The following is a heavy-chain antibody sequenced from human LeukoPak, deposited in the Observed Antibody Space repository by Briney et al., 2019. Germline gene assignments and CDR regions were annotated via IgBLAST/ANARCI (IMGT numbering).Heavy chain of an antibody. Sequence: GRSLRLSCAASGFTFSSYGMHWVRQAPGKGLEWVAVIWYDGSNKYYADSVKGRFTISRDNSKNTLYLQMSSLRAEDTAVYYCARSPQRYFDWLFHFDYWGQGTLVTVSS. CDR1: GFTFSSYG. CDR2: IWYDGSNK. CDR3: ARSPQRYFDWLFHFDY. D-gene: IGHD3-9*01. J-gene: IGHJ4*02. V-gene: IGHV3-33*01.